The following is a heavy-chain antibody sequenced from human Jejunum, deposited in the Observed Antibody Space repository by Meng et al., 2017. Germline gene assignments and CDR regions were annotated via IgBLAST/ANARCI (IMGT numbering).Heavy chain of an antibody. D-gene: IGHD1-26*01. CDR3: ARRQRLMGATITQPGPFDY. Sequence: GGSLRLSCSTSGFTFKTYWMSWVRQAPGKGLEWVAIISYDGSNKFYADSVKGQFTISRDDSKNTLYLQMNSLRAEDTAVYYCARRQRLMGATITQPGPFDYWGQGTLVTVSS. J-gene: IGHJ4*02. V-gene: IGHV3-30*01. CDR1: GFTFKTYW. CDR2: ISYDGSNK.